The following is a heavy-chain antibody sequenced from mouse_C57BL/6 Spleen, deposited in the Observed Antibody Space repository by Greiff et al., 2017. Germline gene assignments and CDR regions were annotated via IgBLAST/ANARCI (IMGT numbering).Heavy chain of an antibody. D-gene: IGHD1-1*01. CDR2: IYPRDGST. Sequence: QVQLQQSGPELVKPGASVKLSCKASGYTFTSYDINWVKQRPGQGLEWIGWIYPRDGSTKYNEKFKGKATLTVDTSSSTAYMELHSLASEDSAVYFCASYYYGSRGGFDYWGQGTTLTVSS. CDR3: ASYYYGSRGGFDY. J-gene: IGHJ2*01. CDR1: GYTFTSYD. V-gene: IGHV1-85*01.